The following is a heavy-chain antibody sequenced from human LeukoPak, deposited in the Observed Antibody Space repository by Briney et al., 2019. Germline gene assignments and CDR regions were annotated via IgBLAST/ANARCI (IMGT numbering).Heavy chain of an antibody. V-gene: IGHV4-61*02. D-gene: IGHD2-2*01. Sequence: PSETLSLTCTVSGGSISSSSYSWSWIRQPAGKGLEWIGRIYTSGRTNYNPSLKSRVTMSVDTSKNQFSLKLSSVTAADTAVYYCARITGEVPAADYYYYYMDVWGKGTTVTISS. CDR2: IYTSGRT. J-gene: IGHJ6*03. CDR1: GGSISSSSYS. CDR3: ARITGEVPAADYYYYYMDV.